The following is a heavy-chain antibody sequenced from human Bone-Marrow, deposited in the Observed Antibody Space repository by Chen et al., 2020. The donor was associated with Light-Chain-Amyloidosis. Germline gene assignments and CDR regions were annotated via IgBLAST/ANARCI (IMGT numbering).Heavy chain of an antibody. D-gene: IGHD6-13*01. J-gene: IGHJ5*02. Sequence: QITLKESGPTLVKPTESGTLTCTFPGFSLTTSGVAVGWIRQPPGKALEWLGIIYGNDDEAYSPSLKSRLTITKDTSKNQVVLTFPPLSPVDTATSSCAHSPPWAAAGWLDPWGQGTLVTVSS. CDR3: AHSPPWAAAGWLDP. V-gene: IGHV2-5*01. CDR1: GFSLTTSGVA. CDR2: IYGNDDE.